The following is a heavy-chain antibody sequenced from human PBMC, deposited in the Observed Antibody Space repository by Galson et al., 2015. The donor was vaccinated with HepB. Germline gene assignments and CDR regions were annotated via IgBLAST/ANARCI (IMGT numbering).Heavy chain of an antibody. CDR2: VSFDGNNK. CDR1: GFTFNNFG. CDR3: SKIFGDAFDV. V-gene: IGHV3-30*18. J-gene: IGHJ3*01. Sequence: SLRLSCAASGFTFNNFGMHWVRQAPGKGLEWVASVSFDGNNKYYADSVKGRFAISRDNSNNTLSLQMNSLRAEDTAVYYCSKIFGDAFDVWGQGTMVTVSS. D-gene: IGHD3-3*01.